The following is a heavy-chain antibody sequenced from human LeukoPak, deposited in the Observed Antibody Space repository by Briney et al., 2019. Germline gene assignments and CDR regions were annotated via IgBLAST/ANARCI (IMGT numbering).Heavy chain of an antibody. Sequence: GGSLRLSCAAPGFTFDDYGMSWVRQAPGKGLEWVSGINWNGGSTGYADSVKGRFTISRDNAKNSLYLQMNSLRAEDTALYYCARSGNYDILTGYYNYWGQGTLVTVSS. CDR3: ARSGNYDILTGYYNY. D-gene: IGHD3-9*01. J-gene: IGHJ4*02. CDR1: GFTFDDYG. CDR2: INWNGGST. V-gene: IGHV3-20*04.